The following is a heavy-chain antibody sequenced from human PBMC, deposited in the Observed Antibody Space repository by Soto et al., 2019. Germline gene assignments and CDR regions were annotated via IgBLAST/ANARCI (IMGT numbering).Heavy chain of an antibody. V-gene: IGHV3-21*06. Sequence: GGSLRLSCAATGFTFTRYSMNWVRQAPGKGLEWVSSISSTTHYIYYADSMRGRFTISRDNAKNAVYLEMNSLGAEDTAVYYCARESEDLTSNFDYWGQGTLVTVSS. CDR2: ISSTTHYI. CDR3: ARESEDLTSNFDY. CDR1: GFTFTRYS. J-gene: IGHJ4*02.